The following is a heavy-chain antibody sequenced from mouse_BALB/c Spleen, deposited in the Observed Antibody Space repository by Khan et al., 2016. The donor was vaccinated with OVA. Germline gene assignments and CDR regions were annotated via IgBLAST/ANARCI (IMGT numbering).Heavy chain of an antibody. V-gene: IGHV3-2*02. J-gene: IGHJ2*01. Sequence: VQLKQSGPGLVKPSQSLSLTCTVTGYSITSDYAWNWIRQFPGNKLEWMGYISYSGNTKYNPSLKSRISITRDTSKNQFFLQLNSVTTEDTATYYCARIYGGGIDYWGQGTTLTVSS. D-gene: IGHD1-1*01. CDR3: ARIYGGGIDY. CDR1: GYSITSDYA. CDR2: ISYSGNT.